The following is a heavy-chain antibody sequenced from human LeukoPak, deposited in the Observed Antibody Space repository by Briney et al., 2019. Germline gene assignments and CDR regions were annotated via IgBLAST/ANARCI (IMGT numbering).Heavy chain of an antibody. CDR2: SNPEDGET. D-gene: IGHD2-8*02. V-gene: IGHV1-24*01. J-gene: IGHJ4*02. Sequence: ASVKVSCKVSGYTLTELSMYWVRQAPGKGLEWMGGSNPEDGETIYAQKFQGRVTMTEDTSTDTTYMGMSSLRSEDTAMYYSVTDGLEVCGHWGQGTLVTVSS. CDR3: VTDGLEVCGH. CDR1: GYTLTELS.